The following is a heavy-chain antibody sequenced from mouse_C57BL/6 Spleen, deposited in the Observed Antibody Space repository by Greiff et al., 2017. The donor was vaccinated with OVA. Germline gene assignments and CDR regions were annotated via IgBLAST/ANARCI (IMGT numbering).Heavy chain of an antibody. J-gene: IGHJ2*01. Sequence: EVKLEESGGGLVQPGGSMKLSCVASGFTFSNYWMNWVRQSPEKGLEWVAQIRLKSDNYATHYAESVKGRFTISRDDSKSSVYLKMKNLRAEDSGSYYCTYGLDYWGQGTTLTVSS. CDR2: IRLKSDNYAT. CDR1: GFTFSNYW. CDR3: TYGLDY. D-gene: IGHD1-1*02. V-gene: IGHV6-3*01.